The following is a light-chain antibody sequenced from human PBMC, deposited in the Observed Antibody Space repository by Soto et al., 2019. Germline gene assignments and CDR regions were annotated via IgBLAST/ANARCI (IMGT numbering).Light chain of an antibody. CDR1: QSVSNN. CDR2: GAS. J-gene: IGKJ1*01. V-gene: IGKV3-15*01. Sequence: PGTLSLSPGERATLSGRASQSVSNNYLAWYQQKPGQAPRLLISGASTRATGVPDRFSGSGSATELTLTISSLQSEDLAVYYCQQHNNWPPTFGQGTKVDIK. CDR3: QQHNNWPPT.